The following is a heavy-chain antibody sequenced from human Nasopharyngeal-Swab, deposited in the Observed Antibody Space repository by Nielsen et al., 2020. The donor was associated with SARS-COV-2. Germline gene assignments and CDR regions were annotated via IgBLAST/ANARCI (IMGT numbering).Heavy chain of an antibody. CDR3: ARLPEGATTFFDY. CDR1: GYSFTSYW. D-gene: IGHD1-26*01. V-gene: IGHV5-51*01. CDR2: IYPGDSDT. Sequence: GGSLRLSCKGSGYSFTSYWIGWVRQMPGKGLEWMGIIYPGDSDTRYSPSSQGQVTIPAEKSISTAYLQWSSLKASDTAMYYCARLPEGATTFFDYWGQGTLVTVSS. J-gene: IGHJ4*02.